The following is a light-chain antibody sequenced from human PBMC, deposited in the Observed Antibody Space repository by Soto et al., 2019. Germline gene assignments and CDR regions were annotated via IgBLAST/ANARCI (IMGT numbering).Light chain of an antibody. J-gene: IGKJ1*01. CDR3: HQYGSSRGT. Sequence: DIQMTQPPSTLPASVGDRVTITCRASQSISNWLAWYQQKPGTAPKVLIYHASNLQSGVPSRFSGSGSGTDFTLTISRLEPEDFAVYYCHQYGSSRGTFGQGTKVDIK. V-gene: IGKV1-5*01. CDR2: HAS. CDR1: QSISNW.